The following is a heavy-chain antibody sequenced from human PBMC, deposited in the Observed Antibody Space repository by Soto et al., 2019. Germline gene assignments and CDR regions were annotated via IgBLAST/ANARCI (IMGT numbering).Heavy chain of an antibody. Sequence: QVQLQESGPGLVKPSGTLSLTCAVSSGSISSSNWWSWVRQPPGKGLEWIGEIYHSGSTNYNPSLKSRFTISVDKSKNQCSLKLSSVTAADTAVYYCARERIAGAGTDAFDIWGQGTMVSVS. CDR1: SGSISSSNW. V-gene: IGHV4-4*02. D-gene: IGHD6-19*01. CDR3: ARERIAGAGTDAFDI. CDR2: IYHSGST. J-gene: IGHJ3*02.